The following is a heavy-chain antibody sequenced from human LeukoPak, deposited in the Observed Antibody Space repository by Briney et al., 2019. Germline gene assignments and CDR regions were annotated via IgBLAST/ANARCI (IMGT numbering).Heavy chain of an antibody. J-gene: IGHJ3*02. Sequence: RASVKVSCKASGYTFTDYSIHWVRQAPGQGLEWMGWIGPKSGDTSYSQKFQGRVTVTRDTSINTAYMELSRLGSDDTAVYYCGRNRLGKALDIWGQGTMVTVSS. V-gene: IGHV1-2*02. CDR2: IGPKSGDT. CDR1: GYTFTDYS. CDR3: GRNRLGKALDI. D-gene: IGHD7-27*01.